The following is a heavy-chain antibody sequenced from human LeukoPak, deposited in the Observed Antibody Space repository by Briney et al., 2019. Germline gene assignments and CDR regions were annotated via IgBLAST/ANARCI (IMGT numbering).Heavy chain of an antibody. CDR3: ARESGITMLRGAHTP. CDR2: ISSSGSTI. V-gene: IGHV3-48*03. Sequence: GGSLRLSCAASGFTFSSYEMNWVRQAPGKGLEGVSYISSSGSTIYYADSVKGRFTFSRDNAKNSLYLQMNSLRAEDTAVYYCARESGITMLRGAHTPWGQGILVTVSS. J-gene: IGHJ5*02. D-gene: IGHD3-10*01. CDR1: GFTFSSYE.